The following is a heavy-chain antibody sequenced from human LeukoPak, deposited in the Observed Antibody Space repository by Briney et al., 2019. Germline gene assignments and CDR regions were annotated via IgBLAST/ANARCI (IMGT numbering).Heavy chain of an antibody. D-gene: IGHD4-17*01. CDR2: IWYGGSNK. J-gene: IGHJ6*02. CDR3: ARDRTTVTSYGMDV. CDR1: GFTFSSYG. V-gene: IGHV3-33*08. Sequence: GGSLRLSCAASGFTFSSYGMHWVRQAPGKGLEWVAVIWYGGSNKYYADSVKGRFTISRDNSKNTLYLQMNSLRAEDTAVYYCARDRTTVTSYGMDVWGQGTTVTVSS.